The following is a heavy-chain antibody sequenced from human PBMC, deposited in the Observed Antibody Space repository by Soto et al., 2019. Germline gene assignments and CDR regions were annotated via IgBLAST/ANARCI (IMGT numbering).Heavy chain of an antibody. CDR1: GGSISSGGYY. D-gene: IGHD4-17*01. J-gene: IGHJ3*02. CDR3: ARVVDYCDYSGYDAFDI. CDR2: IYYSGST. V-gene: IGHV4-31*03. Sequence: QVQLQESGPGLVKPSQTLSLTCTVSGGSISSGGYYWSWIRQHPGKALERIGYIYYSGSTYYNPSLQSRVTISVDTSKIQLSLKLSSVNAADKAVYYGARVVDYCDYSGYDAFDIWGQGTMVTVSS.